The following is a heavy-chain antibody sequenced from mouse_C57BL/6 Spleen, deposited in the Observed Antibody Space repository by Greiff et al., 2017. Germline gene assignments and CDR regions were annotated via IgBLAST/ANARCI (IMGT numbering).Heavy chain of an antibody. V-gene: IGHV14-3*01. J-gene: IGHJ2*01. D-gene: IGHD1-1*01. CDR2: IDPANGNT. Sequence: VQLKQSVAELVRPGASVKLSCTASGFNIKNTYMHWVKQRPEQGLEWIGRIDPANGNTKYAPKFQGKATITADTSSNTAYLQRSSLTSEDTAIYCCARALDYYGSSGDDWGQGTTLTVSS. CDR1: GFNIKNTY. CDR3: ARALDYYGSSGDD.